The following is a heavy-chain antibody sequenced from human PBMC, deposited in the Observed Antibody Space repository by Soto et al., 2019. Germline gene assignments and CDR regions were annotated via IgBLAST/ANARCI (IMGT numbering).Heavy chain of an antibody. Sequence: HPGGSLRLSCAASRFTFRSFGMSWVRQPPGKGLEWVSSVSAVGANTYYADSVKGRFTISRDNSKNTLYLQMNSLRAEDTAVYYCVKDRDIVVVIDATATGAFDIWGQGTMVTVSS. CDR2: VSAVGANT. D-gene: IGHD2-21*01. J-gene: IGHJ3*02. V-gene: IGHV3-23*01. CDR3: VKDRDIVVVIDATATGAFDI. CDR1: RFTFRSFG.